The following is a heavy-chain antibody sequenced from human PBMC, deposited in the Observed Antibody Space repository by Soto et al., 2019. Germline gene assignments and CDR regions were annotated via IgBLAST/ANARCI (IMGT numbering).Heavy chain of an antibody. D-gene: IGHD3-3*01. Sequence: GGSLRLSCAASGFTFSSYAMSWVRQAPGKGLEWVSAISGSGGSTYYADSVKGRFTISRDNSKNTLYLQMNSLRAEDTAVYYCAKDAPFWSGYYPEGGEEYFDYWGQGTLVTVSS. V-gene: IGHV3-23*01. J-gene: IGHJ4*02. CDR2: ISGSGGST. CDR3: AKDAPFWSGYYPEGGEEYFDY. CDR1: GFTFSSYA.